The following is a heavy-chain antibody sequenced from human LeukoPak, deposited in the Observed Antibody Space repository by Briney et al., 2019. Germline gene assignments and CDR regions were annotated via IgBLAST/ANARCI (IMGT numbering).Heavy chain of an antibody. D-gene: IGHD3-10*01. J-gene: IGHJ6*02. CDR3: ARGPNRSHYYYGSGSYAAWMPVPRYYYGMDV. CDR1: GGSFSGYY. Sequence: SETLSLTCAVYGGSFSGYYWSWIRQPPGKGLEWIGEINHSGSTNYNPSLKSRVTISVDTSKNQFSLKLSSVTAADTAVYYCARGPNRSHYYYGSGSYAAWMPVPRYYYGMDVWGQGTTVTVSS. CDR2: INHSGST. V-gene: IGHV4-34*01.